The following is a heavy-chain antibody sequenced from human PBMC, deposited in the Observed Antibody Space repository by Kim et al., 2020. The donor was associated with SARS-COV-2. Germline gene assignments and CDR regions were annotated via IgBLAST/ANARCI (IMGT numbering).Heavy chain of an antibody. V-gene: IGHV3-74*01. Sequence: DSVKGRFTISRDNAKNTLYLQMNSLRAEDTAVYYCAIIPRVHSSGWGYFDYWGQGTLVTVSS. CDR3: AIIPRVHSSGWGYFDY. D-gene: IGHD6-19*01. J-gene: IGHJ4*02.